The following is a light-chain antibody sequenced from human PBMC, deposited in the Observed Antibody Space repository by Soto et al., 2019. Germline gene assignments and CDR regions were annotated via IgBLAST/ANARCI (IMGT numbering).Light chain of an antibody. J-gene: IGKJ4*01. V-gene: IGKV1-13*02. CDR1: QGIGSA. CDR2: DAS. CDR3: QNFRSSAIS. Sequence: AIQLTQSPSSLSASVGGRVSITCRASQGIGSALAWYQLKPGAAPALLIYDASTLESGVPSRFSGSRSGADFTLTISSLQPEDFATYYCQNFRSSAISFGGGTK.